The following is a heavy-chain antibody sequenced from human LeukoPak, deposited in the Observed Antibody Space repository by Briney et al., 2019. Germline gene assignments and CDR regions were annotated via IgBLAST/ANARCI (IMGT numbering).Heavy chain of an antibody. Sequence: GASVKVSCKASGFTFTSPTVQWVRQARGQRLEWIGWIVVGSGYANYAQKFQERLTITRDTSISTAYMELSRLTCDDTAVYYCAREGLYDSIWPLGDYWGQGTLVTVSS. CDR2: IVVGSGYA. J-gene: IGHJ4*02. D-gene: IGHD3-22*01. V-gene: IGHV1-58*01. CDR3: AREGLYDSIWPLGDY. CDR1: GFTFTSPT.